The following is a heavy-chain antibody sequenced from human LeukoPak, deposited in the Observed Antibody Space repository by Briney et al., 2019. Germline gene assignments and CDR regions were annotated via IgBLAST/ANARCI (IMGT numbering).Heavy chain of an antibody. J-gene: IGHJ6*04. CDR2: IKQDGSEK. Sequence: PGGSLRLSCTASGFTFSSYWMSWVRQAPGKGLEWVANIKQDGSEKYYVDSVKGRFTISRDNAKNSLYLQMNSLRAEDTAVYYCARLGYCSSTSCRPALCYYGMDVWGKGTTVTVSS. V-gene: IGHV3-7*03. CDR1: GFTFSSYW. D-gene: IGHD2-2*01. CDR3: ARLGYCSSTSCRPALCYYGMDV.